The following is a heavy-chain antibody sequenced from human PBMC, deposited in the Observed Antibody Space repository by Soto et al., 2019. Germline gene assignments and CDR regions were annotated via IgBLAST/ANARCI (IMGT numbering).Heavy chain of an antibody. D-gene: IGHD2-15*01. CDR1: GGSISSGGYY. CDR3: ARDRAGGGKAYYYYGMDV. J-gene: IGHJ6*02. CDR2: IYYSGST. V-gene: IGHV4-31*03. Sequence: SSETLSLTCTVSGGSISSGGYYWSWIRQHPGKGLEWIGYIYYSGSTYYNPSLKSRVTISVDTSKNQFSLKLSSVTAADTAVYYCARDRAGGGKAYYYYGMDVWGQGTTVTVSS.